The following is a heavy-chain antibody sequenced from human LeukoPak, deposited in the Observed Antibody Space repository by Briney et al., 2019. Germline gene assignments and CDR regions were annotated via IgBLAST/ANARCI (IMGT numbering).Heavy chain of an antibody. Sequence: KTGGSLRLSCAASGFSFNIYDMSWIRQAPGKGLEWISYIGLNGYPLDYADSVKGRFTISSDNAKNSLYLDMNSLRDEDTAVYYCASKDFSSGSFNYWGQGTLVTVSS. CDR3: ASKDFSSGSFNY. J-gene: IGHJ4*02. V-gene: IGHV3-11*04. CDR1: GFSFNIYD. CDR2: IGLNGYPL. D-gene: IGHD3-22*01.